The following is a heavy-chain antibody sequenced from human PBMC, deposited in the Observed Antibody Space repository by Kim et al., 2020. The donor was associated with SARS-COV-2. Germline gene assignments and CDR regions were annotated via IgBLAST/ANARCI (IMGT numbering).Heavy chain of an antibody. J-gene: IGHJ4*02. CDR2: INTNTGNP. V-gene: IGHV7-4-1*02. CDR3: AGDLFYYDSSAFRQAGY. D-gene: IGHD3-22*01. CDR1: GYTFTSYA. Sequence: ASVKVSCKASGYTFTSYAMNWVRQAPGQGLEWMGWINTNTGNPTYAQGFTGRFVFSLDTSVSTAYLQISSLKAEEAAVYYCAGDLFYYDSSAFRQAGYWAQGTLVTVSS.